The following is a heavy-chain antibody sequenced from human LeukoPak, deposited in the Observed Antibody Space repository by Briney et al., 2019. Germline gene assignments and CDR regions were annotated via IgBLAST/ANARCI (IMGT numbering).Heavy chain of an antibody. J-gene: IGHJ4*02. Sequence: GRSLRLSCAASGFTFSSYSMNWVRQAPGKGLEWVSSISSSSSYIYYADSVKGRFTISRDNAKNSLYLQMNSLRAEDTAVYYCARDLTMVRGVSSYFDYWGQGTLVTVSS. CDR3: ARDLTMVRGVSSYFDY. CDR2: ISSSSSYI. V-gene: IGHV3-21*01. CDR1: GFTFSSYS. D-gene: IGHD3-10*01.